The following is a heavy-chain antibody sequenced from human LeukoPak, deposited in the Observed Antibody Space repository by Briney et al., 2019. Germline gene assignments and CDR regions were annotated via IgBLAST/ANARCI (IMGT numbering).Heavy chain of an antibody. V-gene: IGHV3-30*18. J-gene: IGHJ4*02. D-gene: IGHD6-13*01. CDR2: ISYDGNNE. Sequence: GRSLRLSCAASGFTFSSYGMHWVRQAPGKGLEWVAVISYDGNNEYYADSVKGRFTISRENSKNTLYLQMNSLRPEDTAVYYCAKETSIAAAGSLDYWGQGTLVTVSS. CDR3: AKETSIAAAGSLDY. CDR1: GFTFSSYG.